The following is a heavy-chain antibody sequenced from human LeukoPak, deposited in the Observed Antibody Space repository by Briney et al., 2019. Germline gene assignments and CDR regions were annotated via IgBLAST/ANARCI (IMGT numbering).Heavy chain of an antibody. CDR2: ISYDGSNK. V-gene: IGHV3-30*18. CDR1: GFTFSSYG. J-gene: IGHJ4*02. D-gene: IGHD3-16*01. Sequence: PGGSLRLSCAASGFTFSSYGMHWVRQAPGKGLEWVAVISYDGSNKYYADSVKGRFTISRDNSKNTLYLQMNSLRTEDTAVYYCAKTMTGYVWGSPNYWGQGTLVTVSS. CDR3: AKTMTGYVWGSPNY.